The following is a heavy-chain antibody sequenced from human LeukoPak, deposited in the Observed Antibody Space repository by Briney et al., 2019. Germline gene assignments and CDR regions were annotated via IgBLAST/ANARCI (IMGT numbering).Heavy chain of an antibody. CDR1: GFTFSSYE. Sequence: GGSLRLSCAASGFTFSSYEMNWVRQAPGKVLEWVSAISGSGGSTYYADSVKGRFTISRDNSKNTLYLQMNSLRAEDTAVYYCAKGHSSSWYYFDYWGQGTLVTASS. D-gene: IGHD6-13*01. CDR3: AKGHSSSWYYFDY. V-gene: IGHV3-23*01. CDR2: ISGSGGST. J-gene: IGHJ4*02.